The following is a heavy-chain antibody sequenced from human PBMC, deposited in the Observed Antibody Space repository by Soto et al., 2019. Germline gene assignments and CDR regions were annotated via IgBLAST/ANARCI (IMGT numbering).Heavy chain of an antibody. CDR1: GGSFSGYY. CDR2: INHSVST. V-gene: IGHV4-34*01. Sequence: PSEMLCLRCGVDGGSFSGYYWRWIRQPPGKGLEWIGEINHSVSTNYNPSLKSRVTISVDTPKNQFSLKLSSVTAADTAVYYCARGGNFWSGYYPKKFDYWGQGTPVTVSS. J-gene: IGHJ4*02. CDR3: ARGGNFWSGYYPKKFDY. D-gene: IGHD3-3*01.